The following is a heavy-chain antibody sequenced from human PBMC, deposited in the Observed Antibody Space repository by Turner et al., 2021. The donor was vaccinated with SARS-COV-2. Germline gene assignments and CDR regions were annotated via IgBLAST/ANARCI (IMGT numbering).Heavy chain of an antibody. CDR2: IYSGGTT. CDR1: GLPVSSNY. CDR3: ARRIGGVGSTMVRDDAFDI. D-gene: IGHD3-10*01. Sequence: EVQLVESGGGLVQPGGSLRLSCEASGLPVSSNYRRWVRQAPGKGREWVSVIYSGGTTYYADSVKSRFTISRDNSKNTLYLQMNSLRAEDTAVYYCARRIGGVGSTMVRDDAFDIWGQGTMVTISS. V-gene: IGHV3-66*01. J-gene: IGHJ3*02.